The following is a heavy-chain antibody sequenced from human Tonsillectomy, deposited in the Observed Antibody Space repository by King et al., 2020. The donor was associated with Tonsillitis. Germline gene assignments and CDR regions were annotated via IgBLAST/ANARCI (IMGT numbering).Heavy chain of an antibody. J-gene: IGHJ6*02. CDR2: ISYDGSKN. CDR3: ARRDCALDYDYYGMDV. D-gene: IGHD2-21*02. V-gene: IGHV3-30-3*01. Sequence: VQLVESGGGVVQPGRSLRLSCAASGFTFSSYAMHWVRQAPGKGLELVAVISYDGSKNYYADSVKGRFTISRDNSKNTLHLQMNSLRDDDTAVYYCARRDCALDYDYYGMDVWGQGTTVTVSS. CDR1: GFTFSSYA.